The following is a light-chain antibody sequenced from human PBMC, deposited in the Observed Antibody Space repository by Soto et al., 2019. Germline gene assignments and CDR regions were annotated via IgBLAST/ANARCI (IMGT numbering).Light chain of an antibody. J-gene: IGKJ2*01. V-gene: IGKV4-1*01. Sequence: DIVMTQFPDSLAVSLGERATINCKSSQNVLYSSNNKNYLAWYQQKPGQPPNLLIYWASTRESGVPDRFSGSGSGTDFALTISSLQAEDVAVYYCQQYYSTPYTFGQGTKLEIK. CDR1: QNVLYSSNNKNY. CDR2: WAS. CDR3: QQYYSTPYT.